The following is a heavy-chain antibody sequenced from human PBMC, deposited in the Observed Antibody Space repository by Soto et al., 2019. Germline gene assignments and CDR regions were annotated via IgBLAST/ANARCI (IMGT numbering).Heavy chain of an antibody. V-gene: IGHV1-69*02. D-gene: IGHD2-2*01. CDR3: ARTRVVPAPMGWGNFDY. CDR1: GGTFSSYT. Sequence: QVQLVQSGAEVKKPGSSVKVSCKASGGTFSSYTISWVRQAPGQGLEWMGRIIPILGIANYAQKFQGRVTITADKSTSTASMELSSLRSEDTAVYYCARTRVVPAPMGWGNFDYWGQGTLVTVSS. J-gene: IGHJ4*02. CDR2: IIPILGIA.